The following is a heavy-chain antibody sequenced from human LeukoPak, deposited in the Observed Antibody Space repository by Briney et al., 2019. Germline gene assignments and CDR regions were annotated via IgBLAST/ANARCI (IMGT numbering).Heavy chain of an antibody. V-gene: IGHV3-9*01. CDR2: ISWNSGSI. Sequence: GGSLRLSCAASGFTFDDYAMHWVRHAPGKGLEWVSGISWNSGSIGYADSVKGRFTISRDNSKNSLYLQMNGLRIEDTALYYCAKDRGYCTSNTCSEFDSWGQGTLVTVSS. CDR3: AKDRGYCTSNTCSEFDS. J-gene: IGHJ4*02. D-gene: IGHD2-2*01. CDR1: GFTFDDYA.